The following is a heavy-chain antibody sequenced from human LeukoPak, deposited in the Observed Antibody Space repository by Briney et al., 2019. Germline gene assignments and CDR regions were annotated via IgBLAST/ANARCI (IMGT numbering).Heavy chain of an antibody. CDR2: IIPIFGTA. V-gene: IGHV1-69*05. D-gene: IGHD3-22*01. J-gene: IGHJ4*02. CDR1: GGTLSSYA. CDR3: ASSAPRSYYDSSGYSYSDY. Sequence: GASVKVSCKASGGTLSSYAISWVRQAPGQGLEWMGGIIPIFGTANYAQKFQGRVTITTDESTSTAYMELSSLRSEDKAVYYCASSAPRSYYDSSGYSYSDYWGQGTLVTVSS.